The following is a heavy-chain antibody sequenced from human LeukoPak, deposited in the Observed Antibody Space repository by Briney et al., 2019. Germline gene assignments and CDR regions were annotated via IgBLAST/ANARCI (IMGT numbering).Heavy chain of an antibody. J-gene: IGHJ6*02. V-gene: IGHV1-46*01. D-gene: IGHD5-12*01. Sequence: GASVKVSCKASGYTSTSYYMHWVRQAPGQGLEWMGIINPSGGSTSYAQKFQGRVTMTRDTSTSTVYMELSSLRSEDTAVYYCARPAGLRHPYYYYYGMDVWGQGTTVTVSS. CDR1: GYTSTSYY. CDR2: INPSGGST. CDR3: ARPAGLRHPYYYYYGMDV.